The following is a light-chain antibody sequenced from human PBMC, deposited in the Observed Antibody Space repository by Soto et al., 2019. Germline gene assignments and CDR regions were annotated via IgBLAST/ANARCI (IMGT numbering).Light chain of an antibody. V-gene: IGKV1-5*01. CDR3: QQYNSYRT. Sequence: DIQMPQSPSTLSASVGARVTITCRARQSINIWLAWYQQKPGKAPKLLIYDASILESGLPSRFSGSGSGTEFTLTISRLQPDDFATYYCQQYNSYRTFGQGTKVDIK. J-gene: IGKJ1*01. CDR2: DAS. CDR1: QSINIW.